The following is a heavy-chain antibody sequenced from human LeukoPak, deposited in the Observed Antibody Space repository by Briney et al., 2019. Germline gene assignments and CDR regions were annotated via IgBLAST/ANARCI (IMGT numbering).Heavy chain of an antibody. Sequence: ASVKVSCKAFGYTFTSYGISWVRQAPGQGLEWMGWISAYNGNTNYAQKLQGRVTMTTDTSTSTAYMELRSLRSDDTAVYYCARSTYYDFWSGYLFDYWGQGTLVTVSS. CDR1: GYTFTSYG. CDR3: ARSTYYDFWSGYLFDY. J-gene: IGHJ4*02. D-gene: IGHD3-3*01. V-gene: IGHV1-18*01. CDR2: ISAYNGNT.